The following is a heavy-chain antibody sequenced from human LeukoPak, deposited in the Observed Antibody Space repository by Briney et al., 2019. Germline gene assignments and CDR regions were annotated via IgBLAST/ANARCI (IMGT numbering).Heavy chain of an antibody. CDR1: GFTFSSYE. CDR3: ARANPDYGDYVVDY. CDR2: ISSSGSTI. V-gene: IGHV3-48*03. D-gene: IGHD4-17*01. J-gene: IGHJ4*02. Sequence: PGGSLRLSCAASGFTFSSYEMNWVRQAPGKGLEWVSYISSSGSTIYYADSVKGRFTISRDNAKNSLYLQMNSLRAEDTAVYYCARANPDYGDYVVDYWGQGTLVTVSS.